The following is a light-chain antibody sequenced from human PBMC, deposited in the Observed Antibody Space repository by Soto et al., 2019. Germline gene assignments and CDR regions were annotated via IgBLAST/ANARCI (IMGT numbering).Light chain of an antibody. J-gene: IGKJ4*01. Sequence: DIQMTQSPSTLSASVGDRVTITCRASQSISSWLAWYQQKPGKAPKLLIYDASSLESGVPSRFSGSGSGTEFTLTISSLPPDDFATYYFQQYNSYWITFGGGTKVEIK. V-gene: IGKV1-5*01. CDR3: QQYNSYWIT. CDR2: DAS. CDR1: QSISSW.